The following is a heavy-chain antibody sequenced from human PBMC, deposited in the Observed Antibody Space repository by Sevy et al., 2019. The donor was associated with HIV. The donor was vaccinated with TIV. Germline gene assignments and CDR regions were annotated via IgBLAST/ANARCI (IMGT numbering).Heavy chain of an antibody. V-gene: IGHV3-7*01. D-gene: IGHD2-15*01. J-gene: IGHJ6*03. Sequence: GGSLRLSCAASGFTFSSYWMSWVRQAPGKGLEWVANIKQDGSEKYYVDSVKGRFTISRDNAKNSLYLQMNSLRAEDTAVYYCARHKVGYCSGGSCYSYYYYMDVWGKGITVTVSS. CDR1: GFTFSSYW. CDR2: IKQDGSEK. CDR3: ARHKVGYCSGGSCYSYYYYMDV.